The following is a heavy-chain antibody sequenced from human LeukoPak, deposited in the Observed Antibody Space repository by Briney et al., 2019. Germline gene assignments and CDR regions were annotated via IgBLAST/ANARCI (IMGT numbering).Heavy chain of an antibody. CDR3: AKSSDSSSWYGED. J-gene: IGHJ4*02. V-gene: IGHV3-23*01. Sequence: GGSLRLSCAASGFTFSSYAMSWVRQAPGRGLEWVSAISGRGRSTYHADSVRGRFTISRDNSKNTLYLQMNSQGAEDTAVYYWAKSSDSSSWYGEDWGQGTLVTASS. D-gene: IGHD6-13*01. CDR1: GFTFSSYA. CDR2: ISGRGRST.